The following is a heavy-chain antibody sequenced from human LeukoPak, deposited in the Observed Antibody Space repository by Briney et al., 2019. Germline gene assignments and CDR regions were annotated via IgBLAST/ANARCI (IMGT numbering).Heavy chain of an antibody. CDR3: ARDIAAAVPAEYFQH. J-gene: IGHJ1*01. CDR2: IGAGGTFT. D-gene: IGHD6-13*01. V-gene: IGHV3-23*01. CDR1: GFTFSSCA. Sequence: GGSLRLSCTASGFTFSSCAMNWVRQAPEKGLEWVSGIGAGGTFTYYADSVKGRFTISRDNSKNTLYLQMNSLRAEDTAVYYCARDIAAAVPAEYFQHWGQGTLVTVSS.